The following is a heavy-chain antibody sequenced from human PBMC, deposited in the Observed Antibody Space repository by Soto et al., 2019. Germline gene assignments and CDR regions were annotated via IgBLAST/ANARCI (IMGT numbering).Heavy chain of an antibody. CDR1: GGTFSSYA. Sequence: SVKVSCKASGGTFSSYAISWVRQAPGQGLEWMGGIIPIFGTANYAQKFQGRVTITADKSTSTAYMELSSLRSEDTAVYYCARVRDSGYDSYYYYYGMDVWGQGTTVTVSS. CDR3: ARVRDSGYDSYYYYYGMDV. V-gene: IGHV1-69*06. J-gene: IGHJ6*02. D-gene: IGHD5-12*01. CDR2: IIPIFGTA.